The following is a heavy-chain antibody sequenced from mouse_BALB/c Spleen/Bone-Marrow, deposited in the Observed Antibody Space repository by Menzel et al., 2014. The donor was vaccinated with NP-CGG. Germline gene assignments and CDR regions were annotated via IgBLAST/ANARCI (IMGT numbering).Heavy chain of an antibody. CDR3: ASYFFGSNLFAY. J-gene: IGHJ3*01. Sequence: VQLQQPGAELVKPGASVKLSCTASGFNFRDTYMHWVKQRPEQGLEWIGRIDPANGNTKYDPKFQGKATITADTSSNSAYLQLSSLQAEAPAVYYCASYFFGSNLFAYWGQGTLVTISA. D-gene: IGHD1-1*01. V-gene: IGHV14-3*02. CDR2: IDPANGNT. CDR1: GFNFRDTY.